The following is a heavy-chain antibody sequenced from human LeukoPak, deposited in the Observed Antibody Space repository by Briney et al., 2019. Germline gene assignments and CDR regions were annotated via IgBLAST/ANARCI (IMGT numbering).Heavy chain of an antibody. D-gene: IGHD2-21*01. CDR1: GFTFSDYY. V-gene: IGHV3-11*04. Sequence: PGGSLRLSCAASGFTFSDYYMSWIRQAPGKGLKWVSYISSSGSTYYADSVKGRFTISRDNAKNSLYLQMNSLRAEDTAVYYCARKAYCGGDCYSFDYWGQGTLVTLSS. J-gene: IGHJ4*02. CDR2: ISSSGST. CDR3: ARKAYCGGDCYSFDY.